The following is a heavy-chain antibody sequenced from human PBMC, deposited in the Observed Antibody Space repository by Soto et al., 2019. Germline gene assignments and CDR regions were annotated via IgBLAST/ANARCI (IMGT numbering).Heavy chain of an antibody. V-gene: IGHV3-30-3*01. Sequence: QVQLVESGGGVVQPGRSLRLSCAASGFTFSSYAMHWVRRAPGKGLEWMAVMSYDGSNKYYADSVKGRFTISRDNSKNTLYMQMNSLSPEYTALYCCARDGWAYWGQGALVMVSS. D-gene: IGHD1-26*01. J-gene: IGHJ4*02. CDR2: MSYDGSNK. CDR3: ARDGWAY. CDR1: GFTFSSYA.